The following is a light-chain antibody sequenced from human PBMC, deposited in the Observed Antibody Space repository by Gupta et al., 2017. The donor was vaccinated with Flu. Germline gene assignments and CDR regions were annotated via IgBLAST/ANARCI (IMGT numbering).Light chain of an antibody. V-gene: IGLV4-69*01. CDR1: SGHSSYA. CDR3: QTWGTGIRV. CDR2: LNSDGSH. Sequence: QLVLTQPPPASASLVASVKLTCTLSSGHSSYAIAWHQQQPEKGPRYLMKLNSDGSHSKGDGIPDRFSGSSSGAERYLTISSLQSEDEADYYCQTWGTGIRVFGGGTKLTVL. J-gene: IGLJ3*02.